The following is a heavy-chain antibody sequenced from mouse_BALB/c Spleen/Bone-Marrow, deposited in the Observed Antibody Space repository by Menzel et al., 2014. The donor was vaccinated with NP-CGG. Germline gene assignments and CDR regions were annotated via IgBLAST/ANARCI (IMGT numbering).Heavy chain of an antibody. CDR1: GFNIKDTY. V-gene: IGHV14-3*02. CDR3: AAYCFGSSYGFAC. Sequence: QLKQPGAELVKPGASVKLSCTASGFNIKDTYMHWVKQRPEQGLEWIGRIDPANGNTKYDPKFQGKAPITADTSSNTAYLQLSSLTSEDTAVYYCAAYCFGSSYGFACWGQGTLVTVSP. D-gene: IGHD1-1*01. CDR2: IDPANGNT. J-gene: IGHJ3*01.